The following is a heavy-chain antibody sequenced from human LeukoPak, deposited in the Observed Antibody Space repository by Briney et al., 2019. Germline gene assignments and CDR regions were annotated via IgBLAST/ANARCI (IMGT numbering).Heavy chain of an antibody. CDR3: ARAPMVRGVSELYYFDY. CDR1: GGTFSSYA. J-gene: IGHJ4*02. D-gene: IGHD3-10*01. CDR2: IIPILGIA. Sequence: SVKVSCKASGGTFSSYAISWVRQAPGQGLEWMGRIIPILGIANYAQKFQGRVTITADKSTSTAYMELSSLRSEDTAVYYCARAPMVRGVSELYYFDYWGQGTLVTVSS. V-gene: IGHV1-69*04.